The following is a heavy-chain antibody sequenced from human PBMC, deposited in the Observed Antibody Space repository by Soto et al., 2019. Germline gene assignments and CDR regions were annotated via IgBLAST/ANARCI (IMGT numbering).Heavy chain of an antibody. CDR2: IIPRSATS. V-gene: IGHV1-69*13. D-gene: IGHD3-16*02. Sequence: WASVKVSCKASGDTFSTYTITWMRQAPGQGLEWMGGIIPRSATSKYAQKFQGRVTITADESTSTVYMELRTLRPEDTAVYYCAREGLVFVPTTVNSDYYYYAMDVWAQGTTVPVSS. J-gene: IGHJ6*02. CDR1: GDTFSTYT. CDR3: AREGLVFVPTTVNSDYYYYAMDV.